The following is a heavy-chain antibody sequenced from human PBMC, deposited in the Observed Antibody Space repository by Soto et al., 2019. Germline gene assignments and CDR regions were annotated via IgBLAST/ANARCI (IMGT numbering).Heavy chain of an antibody. Sequence: SLRLSCAASGFTFSSYAMSWVRQAPGKGLEWVSAISGSGGSTYYADSVKGRFTISRDNSKNTLYLQMNSLRAEDTAVYYCAGTGVTTKAFDIWGQGTMVTVSS. CDR3: AGTGVTTKAFDI. J-gene: IGHJ3*02. CDR1: GFTFSSYA. V-gene: IGHV3-23*01. D-gene: IGHD2-21*02. CDR2: ISGSGGST.